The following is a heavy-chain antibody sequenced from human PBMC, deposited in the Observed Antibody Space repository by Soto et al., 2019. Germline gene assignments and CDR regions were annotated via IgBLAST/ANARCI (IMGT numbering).Heavy chain of an antibody. CDR3: TTDPLRRTNYNYYGMDV. Sequence: EVQLVESGGGLVKPGGSLRLSCAASGFTFSNAWMSWVRQAPGKGLEWVGRIKSKTDGGTTDYAAPVKGRFTISRDDSKNTLYLQMNSLKTEDTAVYYCTTDPLRRTNYNYYGMDVWGQGTTVTVSS. CDR2: IKSKTDGGTT. V-gene: IGHV3-15*01. J-gene: IGHJ6*02. CDR1: GFTFSNAW. D-gene: IGHD4-17*01.